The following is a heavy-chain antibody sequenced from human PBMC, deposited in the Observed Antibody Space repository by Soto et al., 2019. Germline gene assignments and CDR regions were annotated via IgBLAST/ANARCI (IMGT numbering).Heavy chain of an antibody. Sequence: GESLKISCNGSGYSFTIYWIGLVLQMPGKGLEWMGIIYPGDSDTRYSPSFQGQVTISADKSISTAYLQWSSLKASDTAMYYCARQHYYDSSGYYYNHDAFDIWGQGTMVTVSS. D-gene: IGHD3-22*01. CDR2: IYPGDSDT. J-gene: IGHJ3*02. V-gene: IGHV5-51*01. CDR3: ARQHYYDSSGYYYNHDAFDI. CDR1: GYSFTIYW.